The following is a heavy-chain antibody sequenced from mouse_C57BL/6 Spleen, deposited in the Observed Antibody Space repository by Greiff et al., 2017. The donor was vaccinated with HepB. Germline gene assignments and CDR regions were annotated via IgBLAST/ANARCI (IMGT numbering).Heavy chain of an antibody. D-gene: IGHD1-1*01. CDR1: GYSITSGYY. CDR3: ARDFITTVVATDFDV. Sequence: EVKLMESGPGLVKPSQSLSLTCSVTGYSITSGYYWNWIRQFPGNKLEWMGYISYDGSNNYNPSLKNRISITRDTSKNQFFLKLNSVTTEDTATYYCARDFITTVVATDFDVWGTGTTVTVSS. J-gene: IGHJ1*03. CDR2: ISYDGSN. V-gene: IGHV3-6*01.